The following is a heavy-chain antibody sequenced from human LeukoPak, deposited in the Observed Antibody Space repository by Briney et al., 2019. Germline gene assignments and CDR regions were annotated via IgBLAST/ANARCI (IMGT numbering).Heavy chain of an antibody. CDR1: GYSISSGYY. D-gene: IGHD3-22*01. CDR2: IYHSGST. J-gene: IGHJ4*02. Sequence: SETLSLTCAVSGYSISSGYYWGWIRQPPGKGLDWIGSIYHSGSTYYNPSLKSRVTISVDTSKNQFSLKLSSVTAADTAVYYCARETSYYYDSSGYSLFDCWGQGTLVTVSS. V-gene: IGHV4-38-2*02. CDR3: ARETSYYYDSSGYSLFDC.